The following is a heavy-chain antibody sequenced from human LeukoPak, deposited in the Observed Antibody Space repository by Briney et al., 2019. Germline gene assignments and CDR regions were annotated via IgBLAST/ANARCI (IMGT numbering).Heavy chain of an antibody. Sequence: GGSLRLSCKASGFTFSNYAMNWVRQAPGKGLEWVSSITSVSSYKYYADSVKGRFTISRGNAKNSLFLQMNSLRAEDTAIYYCARDPTADDYWGQGTLVTVSS. D-gene: IGHD2-2*01. V-gene: IGHV3-21*01. CDR3: ARDPTADDY. CDR2: ITSVSSYK. J-gene: IGHJ4*02. CDR1: GFTFSNYA.